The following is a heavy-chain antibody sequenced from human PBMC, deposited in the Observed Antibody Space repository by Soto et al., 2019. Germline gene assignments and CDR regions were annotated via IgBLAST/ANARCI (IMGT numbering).Heavy chain of an antibody. CDR2: ISYDGSNK. J-gene: IGHJ6*02. Sequence: GGSLRLSCAASGFTFSSYAMHWVRQAPGKGLEWVAVISYDGSNKYYADSVKGRFTISRDNSKNTLYLQMNSLRAEDTAVYYCAREKEGYYGMDVWGQGTTVTVSS. CDR3: AREKEGYYGMDV. V-gene: IGHV3-30-3*01. CDR1: GFTFSSYA.